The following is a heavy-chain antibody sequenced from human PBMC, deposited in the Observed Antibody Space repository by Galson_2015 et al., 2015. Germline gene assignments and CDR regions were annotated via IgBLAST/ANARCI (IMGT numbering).Heavy chain of an antibody. CDR2: IKQDGSEK. CDR3: ARDRRHIVVVPAAIGGMDV. D-gene: IGHD2-2*01. J-gene: IGHJ6*02. Sequence: SLRLSCAASGFTFSSYWMSWVRQAPGKGLEWVANIKQDGSEKYYVDSVKGRFTISRDNAKNSLYLQMNSLRAEDTAVYYCARDRRHIVVVPAAIGGMDVWGQGTTVTVSS. CDR1: GFTFSSYW. V-gene: IGHV3-7*05.